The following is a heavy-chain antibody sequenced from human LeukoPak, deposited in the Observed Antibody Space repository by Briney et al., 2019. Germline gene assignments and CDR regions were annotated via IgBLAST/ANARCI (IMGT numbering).Heavy chain of an antibody. CDR2: IYYSGST. J-gene: IGHJ4*02. D-gene: IGHD3-10*01. Sequence: PSETLSLTCTVSGVSISSSSYYWAWIRQPPGKGLEWIGSIYYSGSTYYNPSLKSRVTISVDTSKNHFSLKLSSVTAADTAVYYCASHDYYYGSGSSSPFDSWGQGTLVTVSS. CDR3: ASHDYYYGSGSSSPFDS. CDR1: GVSISSSSYY. V-gene: IGHV4-39*02.